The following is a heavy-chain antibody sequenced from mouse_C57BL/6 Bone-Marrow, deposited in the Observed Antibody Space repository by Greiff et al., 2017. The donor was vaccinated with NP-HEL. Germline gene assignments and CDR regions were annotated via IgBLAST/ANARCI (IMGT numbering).Heavy chain of an antibody. D-gene: IGHD2-5*01. J-gene: IGHJ3*01. V-gene: IGHV5-12*01. CDR2: ISNGGGST. CDR1: GFTFSDYY. Sequence: DVKLVESGGGLVQPGGSLKLSCAASGFTFSDYYMYWVRQTPEKRLEWVAYISNGGGSTYYPDSVKGRFTISRDNAKNTRYLQMSSLKSEDTAMYYCARHGHMGYYSNSFAYWGQGTLVTVSA. CDR3: ARHGHMGYYSNSFAY.